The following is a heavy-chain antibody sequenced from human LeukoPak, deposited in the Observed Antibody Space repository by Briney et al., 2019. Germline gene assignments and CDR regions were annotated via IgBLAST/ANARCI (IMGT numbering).Heavy chain of an antibody. CDR3: AKDPRLKVTWYFDY. CDR1: GFTFSSYS. D-gene: IGHD2-21*02. Sequence: PGGSLRLSCAGSGFTFSSYSMNWVRQAPGKGLEWVSYISSSSSTIYYADSVKGRFTISRDNSKNTLYLQMNSLRAEDTAVYYCAKDPRLKVTWYFDYWGQGTLVTVSS. J-gene: IGHJ4*02. CDR2: ISSSSSTI. V-gene: IGHV3-48*01.